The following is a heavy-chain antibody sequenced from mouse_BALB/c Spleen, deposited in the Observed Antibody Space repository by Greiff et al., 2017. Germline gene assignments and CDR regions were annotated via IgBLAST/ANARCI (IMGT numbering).Heavy chain of an antibody. J-gene: IGHJ3*01. CDR3: ARSTYYYGFAY. CDR1: GFSLTGYG. D-gene: IGHD1-1*01. Sequence: VQLKESGPGLVAPSQSLSITCTVSGFSLTGYGVNWVRQPPGKGLEWLGMIWGDGSTDYNSALKSRLSISKDNSKSQVFLKMNSLQTDDTARYYCARSTYYYGFAYWGQGTLVTVSA. CDR2: IWGDGST. V-gene: IGHV2-6-7*01.